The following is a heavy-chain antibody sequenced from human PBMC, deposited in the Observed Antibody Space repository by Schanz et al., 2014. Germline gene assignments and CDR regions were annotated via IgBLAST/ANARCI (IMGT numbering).Heavy chain of an antibody. CDR3: AYYDVLTGFDY. V-gene: IGHV3-33*08. Sequence: QVQLVESGGGVVQPGRSLRLSCAASGFNFSNYDIHWVRQAPGKGLEWVALIYYNGTNKYYADSVKGRFTISRDNAKNSLFLQMNSLRAEDTAVYYCAYYDVLTGFDYWGQGTQVTVSS. CDR2: IYYNGTNK. CDR1: GFNFSNYD. J-gene: IGHJ4*02. D-gene: IGHD3-9*01.